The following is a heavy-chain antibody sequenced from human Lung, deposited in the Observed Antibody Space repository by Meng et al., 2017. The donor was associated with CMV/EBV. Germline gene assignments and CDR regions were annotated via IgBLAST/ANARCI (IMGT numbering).Heavy chain of an antibody. V-gene: IGHV3-15*01. CDR3: TTYGAARKFDY. Sequence: CAASGFPFSNGWRSWVRQAPGKGLEWVGRIKTKTEGGTTDYGAPVKGRFTISRDDSKNTLYLQMNSLKTEDTAVYYCTTYGAARKFDYWGQGTLVTVSS. CDR1: GFPFSNGW. D-gene: IGHD6-6*01. CDR2: IKTKTEGGTT. J-gene: IGHJ4*02.